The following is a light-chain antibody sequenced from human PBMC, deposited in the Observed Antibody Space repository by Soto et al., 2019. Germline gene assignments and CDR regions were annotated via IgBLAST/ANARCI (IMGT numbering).Light chain of an antibody. J-gene: IGKJ4*01. CDR3: QQYNSWPLT. CDR1: QSFRGL. CDR2: DTS. V-gene: IGKV3-15*01. Sequence: EVVLTQSPVTLSLSPVERATLSCRASQSFRGLLAWYQQKPGQAPRLLIYDTSTRATGVPTRFSGSRSGAEFTLTINSLQSEDFAVYYCQQYNSWPLTFGGGTKVDI.